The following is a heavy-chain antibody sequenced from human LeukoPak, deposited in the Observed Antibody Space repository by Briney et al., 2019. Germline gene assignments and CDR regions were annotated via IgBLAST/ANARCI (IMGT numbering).Heavy chain of an antibody. V-gene: IGHV7-4-1*02. Sequence: ASVKVSCKASGYTFSNYPMNWVRQAPGQGLEWMGWINTNTGNPTYAQGFTGRFVFSLDTSISTAYLHISTLKAEDSVMYYCARSNWEGAFDIWGQGTMVSVSS. CDR3: ARSNWEGAFDI. D-gene: IGHD7-27*01. J-gene: IGHJ3*02. CDR1: GYTFSNYP. CDR2: INTNTGNP.